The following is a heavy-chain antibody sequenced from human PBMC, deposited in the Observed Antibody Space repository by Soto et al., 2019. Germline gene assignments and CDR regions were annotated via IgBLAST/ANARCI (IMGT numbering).Heavy chain of an antibody. J-gene: IGHJ4*02. CDR2: VSHSGST. D-gene: IGHD5-12*01. Sequence: SETLSLTCTVSGGSISSYYWAWIRQPPGKGLEWIGYVSHSGSTNYNPSLKSRLTISVDTSKNQFSLKLSSVTAADTAVYYCAREWGSGYHVFDFWGQGALVTVSS. CDR3: AREWGSGYHVFDF. CDR1: GGSISSYY. V-gene: IGHV4-59*01.